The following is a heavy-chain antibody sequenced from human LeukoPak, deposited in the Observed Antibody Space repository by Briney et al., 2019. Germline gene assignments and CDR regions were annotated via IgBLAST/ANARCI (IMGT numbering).Heavy chain of an antibody. D-gene: IGHD6-13*01. CDR2: IRFDGSNK. J-gene: IGHJ3*02. CDR3: ARGKEQQLYAFDI. V-gene: IGHV3-33*01. Sequence: PGRSLRLSCAASGFTFSSYGMHWVRQAPGKGLEWVAVIRFDGSNKYYADSVKGRFTISRDNSKNTLYLQMNSLSAEDTAVYYCARGKEQQLYAFDIWGQGTMVTVSS. CDR1: GFTFSSYG.